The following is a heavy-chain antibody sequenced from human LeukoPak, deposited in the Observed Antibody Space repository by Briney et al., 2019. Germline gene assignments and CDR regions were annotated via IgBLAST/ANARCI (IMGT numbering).Heavy chain of an antibody. CDR2: ISYDGSNK. D-gene: IGHD5-12*01. CDR1: GFTFSSYA. V-gene: IGHV3-30*04. Sequence: RGRSLRLSCTASGFTFSSYAMHWVRQAPGKGLEWVAVISYDGSNKYYADSVKGRFTMSTDKSKNTLYLQMNSLRAEDTAVYYCASGGYSGYEKRDWGQRTLCTASS. CDR3: ASGGYSGYEKRD. J-gene: IGHJ4*02.